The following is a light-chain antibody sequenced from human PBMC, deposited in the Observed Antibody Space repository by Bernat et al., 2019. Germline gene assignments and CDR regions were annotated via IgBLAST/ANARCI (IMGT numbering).Light chain of an antibody. V-gene: IGLV3-25*03. CDR3: QSADNSGTYPV. CDR2: KDI. Sequence: SFDLTQPPSVSVSPRQTARITCSGDTLAKQYVNWYQQKPGQAPLQVIYKDIERPSGIPKRFSGSSSGTTVTLTISEVQTEDEADYYCQSADNSGTYPVFGGGTQLTVL. J-gene: IGLJ7*01. CDR1: TLAKQY.